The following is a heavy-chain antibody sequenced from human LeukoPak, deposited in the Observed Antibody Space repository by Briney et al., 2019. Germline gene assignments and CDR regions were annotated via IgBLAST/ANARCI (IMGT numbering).Heavy chain of an antibody. J-gene: IGHJ4*02. Sequence: SGGSLRLSCAASGFTFTSYAMHWVRQAPGKGLEWVAVISYDGSNKYYADSVKGRFTISRDNSKNTLYLQMNSLRAEDTAVYYCARDWGSRDSLLDYWGQGTLVTVSS. CDR1: GFTFTSYA. CDR3: ARDWGSRDSLLDY. D-gene: IGHD5-24*01. V-gene: IGHV3-30-3*01. CDR2: ISYDGSNK.